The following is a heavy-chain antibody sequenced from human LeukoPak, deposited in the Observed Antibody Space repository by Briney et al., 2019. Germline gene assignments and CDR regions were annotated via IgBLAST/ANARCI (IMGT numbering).Heavy chain of an antibody. Sequence: SETLSLTCTVSGGSISSSSYYWGWIRQPPGKGLEWIGSIYYSGSTYYNPSLKSRVTISVDTSKNQFSLKLSSVTAADPAVYYCARSDGYGLVGIWGQGTMVTVSS. J-gene: IGHJ3*02. CDR1: GGSISSSSYY. V-gene: IGHV4-39*01. CDR3: ARSDGYGLVGI. CDR2: IYYSGST. D-gene: IGHD3-10*01.